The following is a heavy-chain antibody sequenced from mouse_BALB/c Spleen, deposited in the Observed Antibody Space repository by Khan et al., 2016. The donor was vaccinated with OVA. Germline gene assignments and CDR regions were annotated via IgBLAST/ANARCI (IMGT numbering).Heavy chain of an antibody. CDR1: GYSITSGYG. D-gene: IGHD1-2*01. Sequence: EVQLQESGPGLVKPSQSLSLTCTVTGYSITSGYGWNWIRQFPGNKLEWMGYISYSGSTNYNPSLKSRITITLDTSKNQFFLQLNSVTTEDTATYYCARTARIKYWGQGTTLTVSS. CDR3: ARTARIKY. J-gene: IGHJ2*01. CDR2: ISYSGST. V-gene: IGHV3-2*02.